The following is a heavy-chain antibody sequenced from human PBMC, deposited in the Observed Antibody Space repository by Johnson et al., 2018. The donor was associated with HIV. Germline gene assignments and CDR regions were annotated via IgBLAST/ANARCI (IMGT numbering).Heavy chain of an antibody. V-gene: IGHV3-30*02. Sequence: QVQLVESGGGVVQPGGSLRLSCAASGFNFSNYGIHWVRQAPGKGLEWVAFIRYDGSNKYYADSMKGRFTISSDNSKNTLYMQMNRLRAEDTAVYYCAKASGNGYYVDAFDIWGQGTRVTVSS. CDR1: GFNFSNYG. CDR2: IRYDGSNK. D-gene: IGHD3-3*01. CDR3: AKASGNGYYVDAFDI. J-gene: IGHJ3*02.